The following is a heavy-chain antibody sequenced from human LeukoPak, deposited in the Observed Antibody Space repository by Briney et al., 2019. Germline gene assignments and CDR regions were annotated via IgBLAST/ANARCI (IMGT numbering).Heavy chain of an antibody. CDR2: INPNSGGT. D-gene: IGHD3-10*01. CDR3: ARAAWFEESTDPYYFDY. Sequence: GASVKVSCKASGYTFTGYHMHWVRQAPGQGFEWMGWINPNSGGTNHAQKFQGRVPMSRDTSISTAYMEVNRLSPDDTAVYYCARAAWFEESTDPYYFDYWGQGTLVTVSS. CDR1: GYTFTGYH. V-gene: IGHV1-2*02. J-gene: IGHJ4*02.